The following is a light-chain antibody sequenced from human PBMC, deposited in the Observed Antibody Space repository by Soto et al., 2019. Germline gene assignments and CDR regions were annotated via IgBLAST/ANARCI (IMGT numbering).Light chain of an antibody. CDR1: QSVSNY. CDR3: QQRHNWPRT. CDR2: NAS. V-gene: IGKV3-11*01. J-gene: IGKJ1*01. Sequence: EIVLTQSPATLSLSPGERATLSCRASQSVSNYLAWYQQKPGQAPRLLIYNASNMATGIPVRFSGSGSGTDFTLTISTLEAEDSAVYYCQQRHNWPRTFGQGTRVEI.